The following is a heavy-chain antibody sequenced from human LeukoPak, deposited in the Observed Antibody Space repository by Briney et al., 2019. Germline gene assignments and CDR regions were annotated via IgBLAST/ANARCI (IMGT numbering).Heavy chain of an antibody. V-gene: IGHV4-59*13. J-gene: IGHJ4*02. CDR3: ARDRQQLGSFHY. CDR1: GDSISSYY. Sequence: SETLSLTCTVSGDSISSYYWSWIRQPPGKGLEWIGYMYYSGSTNYNPSLKSRVTISVDTSKNQFSLKLGSVTAADTAVYYCARDRQQLGSFHYWGPGTLVTVSS. D-gene: IGHD6-13*01. CDR2: MYYSGST.